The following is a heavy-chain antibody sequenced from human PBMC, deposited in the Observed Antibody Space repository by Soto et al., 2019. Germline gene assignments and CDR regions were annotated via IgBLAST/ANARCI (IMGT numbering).Heavy chain of an antibody. J-gene: IGHJ6*02. CDR3: ARVGYDFWSGYYKGDYYYEMDI. D-gene: IGHD3-3*01. V-gene: IGHV4-34*01. Sequence: SETLSLTCAVYGGSFSGYYWSWIRQPPGKGLEWIGEINHSGSTNYNPSLKSRVTISVDTSKNQFSLKLSSVTAADTAVYYCARVGYDFWSGYYKGDYYYEMDIWGQGTTVTVSS. CDR1: GGSFSGYY. CDR2: INHSGST.